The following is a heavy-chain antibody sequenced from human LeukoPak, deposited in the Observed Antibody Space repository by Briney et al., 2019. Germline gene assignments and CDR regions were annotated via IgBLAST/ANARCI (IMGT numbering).Heavy chain of an antibody. J-gene: IGHJ4*02. V-gene: IGHV3-23*01. CDR2: ISGSGGST. CDR1: GFTSNSYA. Sequence: GGSLRLSCAASGFTSNSYAMSWVRQAPGKGLEWVSAISGSGGSTYYADSVKGRFTISRDNSKNTLYLQMNSLRAEDTAVYYCAKVSGSGGTKYQPFDYWGQGTLVTVSS. D-gene: IGHD2-15*01. CDR3: AKVSGSGGTKYQPFDY.